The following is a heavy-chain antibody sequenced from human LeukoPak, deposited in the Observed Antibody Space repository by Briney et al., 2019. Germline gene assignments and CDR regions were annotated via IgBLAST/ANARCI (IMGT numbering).Heavy chain of an antibody. J-gene: IGHJ4*02. CDR2: INSDGSST. Sequence: PGGSLRLSCAASGSTFSTDAMHWVRQAPGKGLVWVSRINSDGSSTSYADSVKGRFTISRDNAKNTLYLQMNSLRAEDTAVYYCARGDYGDYGLDYWGQGTLVTVSS. CDR3: ARGDYGDYGLDY. CDR1: GSTFSTDA. D-gene: IGHD4-17*01. V-gene: IGHV3-74*01.